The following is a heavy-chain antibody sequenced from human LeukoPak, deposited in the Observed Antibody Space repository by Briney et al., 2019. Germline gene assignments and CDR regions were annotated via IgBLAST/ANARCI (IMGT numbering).Heavy chain of an antibody. D-gene: IGHD1-14*01. CDR3: SKRVGGTPDN. CDR2: IGGDGHGR. J-gene: IGHJ4*02. Sequence: GGSLRLSCAASGFMFANYATAWVRQAPGKGLDWVSAIGGDGHGRDYADSVKGRFTISRDNSKSTLYLQMNSLRAGDTALYYCSKRVGGTPDNWGLGTLVTVSS. CDR1: GFMFANYA. V-gene: IGHV3-23*01.